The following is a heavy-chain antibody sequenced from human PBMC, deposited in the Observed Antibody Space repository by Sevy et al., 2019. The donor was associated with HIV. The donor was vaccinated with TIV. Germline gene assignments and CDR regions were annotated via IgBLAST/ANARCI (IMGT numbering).Heavy chain of an antibody. J-gene: IGHJ4*02. CDR1: GGTFRSYA. V-gene: IGHV1-69*13. D-gene: IGHD6-19*01. Sequence: ASVKVSCKASGGTFRSYAISWVRQAPGQRLEWMGGIIPIFGTANCAQKFQGRVTITADESTSTAYMELSSLRSEDTAVYYCARAVAGHSHYFDYWGQGTLVTVSS. CDR3: ARAVAGHSHYFDY. CDR2: IIPIFGTA.